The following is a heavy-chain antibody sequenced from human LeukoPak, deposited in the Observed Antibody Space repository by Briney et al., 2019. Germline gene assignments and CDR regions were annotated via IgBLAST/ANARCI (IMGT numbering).Heavy chain of an antibody. CDR3: ARVQRHYFDY. J-gene: IGHJ4*02. V-gene: IGHV3-64*01. CDR2: ISSNEGDT. D-gene: IGHD3-10*01. CDR1: GFTFSNYA. Sequence: GGSLRLSCVASGFTFSNYAMHWVRQAPGKGLEYVSAISSNEGDTYYANSVRGRFTIFRDNSKNTLYLQMNSLRAEDTAVYYCARVQRHYFDYWGQGTLVTVSS.